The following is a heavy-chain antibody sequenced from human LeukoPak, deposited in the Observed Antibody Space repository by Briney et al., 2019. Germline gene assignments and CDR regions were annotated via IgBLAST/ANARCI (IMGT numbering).Heavy chain of an antibody. CDR2: FDPEDGET. Sequence: ASVKVSCKVSGYTLTELSMHWVRQAPGKGLEWMGGFDPEDGETIYAQKFQGRVTTTEDTSTDTAHMELSSLRSEDTAVYYCASEYSWSAWYYFDLWGRGTLVTVSS. CDR1: GYTLTELS. CDR3: ASEYSWSAWYYFDL. J-gene: IGHJ2*01. D-gene: IGHD5-12*01. V-gene: IGHV1-24*01.